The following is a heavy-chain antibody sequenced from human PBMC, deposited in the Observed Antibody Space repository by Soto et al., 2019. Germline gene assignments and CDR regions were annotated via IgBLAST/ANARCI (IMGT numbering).Heavy chain of an antibody. V-gene: IGHV3-48*01. CDR2: ISSSSSTI. Sequence: GGSLRLSFAASGFTFSSYSMNWVRQAPGKGLEWVSYISSSSSTIYYADSVKGRFTISRDNAKNSLYLQMNSLRAEDTAVYYCARTRLLWFGELLPVDDGMDVWSQGTTVTVSS. CDR1: GFTFSSYS. D-gene: IGHD3-10*01. CDR3: ARTRLLWFGELLPVDDGMDV. J-gene: IGHJ6*02.